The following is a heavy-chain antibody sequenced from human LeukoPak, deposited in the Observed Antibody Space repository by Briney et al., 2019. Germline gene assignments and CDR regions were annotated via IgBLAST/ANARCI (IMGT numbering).Heavy chain of an antibody. CDR3: AKDFWSATYYFDY. D-gene: IGHD3-3*01. Sequence: PGRSLRLSCAASGLTFSGYDIHWVRQAPGKGLEWVAVISYDGSNKYYADPVKGRFTISRDNSKNTLYLQMTSLRAEDTAVYYCAKDFWSATYYFDYWGQGTLVTVSS. V-gene: IGHV3-30*18. CDR1: GLTFSGYD. CDR2: ISYDGSNK. J-gene: IGHJ4*02.